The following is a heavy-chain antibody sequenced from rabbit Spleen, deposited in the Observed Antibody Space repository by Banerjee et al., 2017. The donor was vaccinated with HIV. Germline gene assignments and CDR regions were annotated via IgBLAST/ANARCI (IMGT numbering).Heavy chain of an antibody. D-gene: IGHD1-1*01. J-gene: IGHJ6*01. V-gene: IGHV1S45*01. CDR3: ARDTSSSFSSYGMDL. Sequence: QEQLEESGGGLVQPEGSLTLTCIASGVSFSGDSYMCWVRQAPGKGLEWIACIDTGSSGFTYFASWAKGRFTISKTSSTTVTLQMTSLTAADTATYFCARDTSSSFSSYGMDLWGPGTLVTVS. CDR1: GVSFSGDSY. CDR2: IDTGSSGFT.